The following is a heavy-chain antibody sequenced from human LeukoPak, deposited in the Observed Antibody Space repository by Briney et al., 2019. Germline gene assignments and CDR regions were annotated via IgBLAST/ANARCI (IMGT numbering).Heavy chain of an antibody. V-gene: IGHV3-30*02. CDR2: IRYDGSNK. Sequence: PGGSLRLSCAASGFTFSSYGMHWVRQAPGKGLEWVAFIRYDGSNKYYADSVKGRFTISRDNSKNTLYLQMNSLRAEDTAVYYCAKDRAVRGVIIVDWGQGTLVTVSS. CDR1: GFTFSSYG. CDR3: AKDRAVRGVIIVD. J-gene: IGHJ4*02. D-gene: IGHD3-10*01.